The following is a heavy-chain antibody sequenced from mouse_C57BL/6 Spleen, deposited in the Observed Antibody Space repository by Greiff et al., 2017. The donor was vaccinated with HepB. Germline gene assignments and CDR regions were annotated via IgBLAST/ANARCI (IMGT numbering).Heavy chain of an antibody. V-gene: IGHV1-26*01. J-gene: IGHJ4*01. Sequence: EVQLQQSGPELVKPGASVKISCKASGYTFTDYYMNWVKQSHGKSLEWIGDINPNNGGTSYNQKFKGKATLTVDKSSSTAYMELRSLTSEDSAVYYCARGGHITTVVATRGDYAMDYWGQGTSVTVSS. D-gene: IGHD1-1*01. CDR3: ARGGHITTVVATRGDYAMDY. CDR1: GYTFTDYY. CDR2: INPNNGGT.